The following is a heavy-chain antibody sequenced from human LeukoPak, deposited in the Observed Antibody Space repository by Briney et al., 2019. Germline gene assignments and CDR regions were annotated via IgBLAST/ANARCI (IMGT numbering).Heavy chain of an antibody. J-gene: IGHJ4*02. Sequence: GASVTVSCKASGGTFSSYAISWVRQAPGQGLEWTGGIIPIFGTANYAQKFQGRVTITTDESTSTAYMELSNLRSEDTAVYYCAARRGIYYDSSGYAFDYWGQGTLVTVSS. V-gene: IGHV1-69*05. CDR2: IIPIFGTA. CDR1: GGTFSSYA. D-gene: IGHD3-22*01. CDR3: AARRGIYYDSSGYAFDY.